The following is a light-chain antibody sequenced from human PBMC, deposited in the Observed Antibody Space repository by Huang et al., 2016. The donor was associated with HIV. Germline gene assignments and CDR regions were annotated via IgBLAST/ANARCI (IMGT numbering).Light chain of an antibody. J-gene: IGKJ5*01. Sequence: EIVLTQSPGTLSLSPGERATLSCRASQTVSSSYLAWYQRKPGQAPGLLIYGAASRATGIPDRFSGSGSGTDFTLTISRLEPEDFAVYYCQQYGSSPITFGQGTRLEIK. CDR2: GAA. V-gene: IGKV3-20*01. CDR3: QQYGSSPIT. CDR1: QTVSSSY.